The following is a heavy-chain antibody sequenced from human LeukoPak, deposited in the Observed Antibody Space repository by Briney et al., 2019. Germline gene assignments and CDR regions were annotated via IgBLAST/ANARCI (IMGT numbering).Heavy chain of an antibody. CDR2: ISGSGGST. J-gene: IGHJ4*02. CDR1: GFTFSSYA. CDR3: ARDERLLSFLK. V-gene: IGHV3-23*01. Sequence: GGSLRLSCAASGFTFSSYAMSWVRPAPGKGLEWVSAISGSGGSTYYADSVKGRFTISRDNSKNMLYLQMNSLRAEDTAVYYCARDERLLSFLKWGQGTLVTVSS. D-gene: IGHD3-3*01.